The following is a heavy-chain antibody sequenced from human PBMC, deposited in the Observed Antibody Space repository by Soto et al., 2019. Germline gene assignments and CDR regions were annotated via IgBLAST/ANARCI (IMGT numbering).Heavy chain of an antibody. V-gene: IGHV3-7*03. Sequence: PGGSLRLSCAASGFTFSSYWMSWVRQAPGKGLEWVANIKQDGSEKYYVDSVKGRFTISRDNAKNSLYLQMNSLRAEDTAVYYCARDSKTTVTTIFYYYYGMDVWGQGTTVTVSS. CDR2: IKQDGSEK. D-gene: IGHD4-4*01. J-gene: IGHJ6*02. CDR1: GFTFSSYW. CDR3: ARDSKTTVTTIFYYYYGMDV.